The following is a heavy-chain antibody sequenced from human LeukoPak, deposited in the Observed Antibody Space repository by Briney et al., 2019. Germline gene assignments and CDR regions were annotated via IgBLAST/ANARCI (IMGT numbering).Heavy chain of an antibody. J-gene: IGHJ6*03. CDR1: GYSISSGYY. Sequence: SETLSLTCAVSGYSISSGYYWGWIRQPPGKGLEWIGRIYHSGSTYYNPSLKSRVTISVDTSKNQFSLKLSSVTAADTAVYYCARRNYYYYMDVWGKGTTVTVSS. V-gene: IGHV4-38-2*01. CDR2: IYHSGST. CDR3: ARRNYYYYMDV.